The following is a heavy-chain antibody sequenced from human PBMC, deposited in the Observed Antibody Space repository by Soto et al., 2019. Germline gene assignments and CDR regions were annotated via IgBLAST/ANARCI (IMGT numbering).Heavy chain of an antibody. V-gene: IGHV4-31*11. CDR1: GGSLSSGNFY. Sequence: QVQLQESGPGLVRPSQTLSLTCAVSGGSLSSGNFYWNWIRQHPGKGLEWIGYIYYSGSTYYNPSLNSRLTISVATSNTQFSLKLGSVTAADTAVYYCAREVPAAMGGVPYYYMDVWGKGTTVTVSS. CDR3: AREVPAAMGGVPYYYMDV. J-gene: IGHJ6*03. D-gene: IGHD2-2*01. CDR2: IYYSGST.